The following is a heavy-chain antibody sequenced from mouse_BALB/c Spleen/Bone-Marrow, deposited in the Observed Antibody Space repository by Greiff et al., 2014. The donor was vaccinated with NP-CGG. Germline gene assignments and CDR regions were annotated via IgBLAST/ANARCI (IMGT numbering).Heavy chain of an antibody. V-gene: IGHV1S56*01. CDR3: ARATMITKGAIDY. Sequence: QVQLQQSGPELVKPGASVRISCKASGYTFTSYYIHWVKQRPGQGLEWIGWIYPGNVNTKYNEKFKGKATLTADKSSSTAYMQLSSLTSEDSAVYFCARATMITKGAIDYWGQGTSVTVSS. CDR2: IYPGNVNT. D-gene: IGHD2-4*01. J-gene: IGHJ4*01. CDR1: GYTFTSYY.